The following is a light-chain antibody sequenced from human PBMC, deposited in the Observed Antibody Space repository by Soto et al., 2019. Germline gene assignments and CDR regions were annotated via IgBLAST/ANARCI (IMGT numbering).Light chain of an antibody. Sequence: EIVLTQSPGTLSLSPGERATLSCRASQSVSSNYLAWYQQKSGQAPRLLIYGASSRATGIPDRFSGSGSGTDFTLTISKLEPEDFAVYYCQQYGNSPYAFGQGTELAI. CDR1: QSVSSNY. V-gene: IGKV3-20*01. CDR2: GAS. J-gene: IGKJ2*01. CDR3: QQYGNSPYA.